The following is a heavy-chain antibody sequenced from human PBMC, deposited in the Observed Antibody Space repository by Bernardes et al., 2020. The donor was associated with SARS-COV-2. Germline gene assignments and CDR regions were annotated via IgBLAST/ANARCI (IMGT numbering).Heavy chain of an antibody. J-gene: IGHJ4*02. CDR2: ISSSSSYI. CDR3: ARESFFYGGNRFDY. V-gene: IGHV3-21*01. CDR1: GFTFSSYS. D-gene: IGHD2-15*01. Sequence: GGSLRLSCAASGFTFSSYSMNWVRQAPGKGLEWVSSISSSSSYIYYADSVKGRFTISRDNAKNSLYLQMNSLRAEDTAVYYCARESFFYGGNRFDYWGQGTLVTVSS.